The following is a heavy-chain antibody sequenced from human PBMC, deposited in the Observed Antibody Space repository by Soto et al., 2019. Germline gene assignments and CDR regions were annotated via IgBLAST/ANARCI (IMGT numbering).Heavy chain of an antibody. CDR2: IYHSGST. CDR3: AGENTSGGYDFWSGYRYYYGMDV. V-gene: IGHV4-4*02. Sequence: PSETLSLTCAVSGSSISSSNWWSWVRQPPGKGLEWIGEIYHSGSTNYNPSPKSRVTISVDKSKNQFSLKLSSVAAADTAVYYCAGENTSGGYDFWSGYRYYYGMDVWGQGTTVTVSS. J-gene: IGHJ6*02. CDR1: GSSISSSNW. D-gene: IGHD3-3*01.